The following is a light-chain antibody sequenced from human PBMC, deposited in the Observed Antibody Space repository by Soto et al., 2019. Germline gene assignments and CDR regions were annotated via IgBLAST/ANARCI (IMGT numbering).Light chain of an antibody. CDR1: QSISSW. J-gene: IGKJ5*01. CDR3: QQHNSFSIT. V-gene: IGKV1-5*01. CDR2: DAS. Sequence: DIPINQSPSTLSSSLGDLVTITCRASQSISSWLAWYQQKPGKAPKLLIYDASTLESGVPSRFSGSGSGTEFTLTINSLQADDYATYYCQQHNSFSITVGQGTRLEIK.